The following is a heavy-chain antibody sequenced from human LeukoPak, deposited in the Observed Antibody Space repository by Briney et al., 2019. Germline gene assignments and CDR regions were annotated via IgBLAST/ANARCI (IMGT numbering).Heavy chain of an antibody. V-gene: IGHV3-7*01. CDR1: GFTFSRYR. Sequence: GGSLRLSCAASGFTFSRYRMSWVRQAPGKGLEWVANIKQDGSEKYYVDSVKGRFTISRDNAKNSLYLQMNSLRAEVTAVYYCARDRQLFVWGQGTLVTVSS. CDR2: IKQDGSEK. D-gene: IGHD1-1*01. J-gene: IGHJ4*02. CDR3: ARDRQLFV.